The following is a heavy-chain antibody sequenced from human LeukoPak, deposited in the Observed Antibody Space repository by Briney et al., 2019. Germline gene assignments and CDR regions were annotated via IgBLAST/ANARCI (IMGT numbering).Heavy chain of an antibody. Sequence: ASVKVSCKASGYTFTSYAMHWVRQAPGQRLEWMGWINAGNGNTKYSQKFQGGVTMTRDTSTGTAYLELSSLRSEDSAVYYCVRTPPNWGADFWGQGTLVTVSS. CDR1: GYTFTSYA. CDR3: VRTPPNWGADF. D-gene: IGHD7-27*01. CDR2: INAGNGNT. J-gene: IGHJ4*02. V-gene: IGHV1-3*01.